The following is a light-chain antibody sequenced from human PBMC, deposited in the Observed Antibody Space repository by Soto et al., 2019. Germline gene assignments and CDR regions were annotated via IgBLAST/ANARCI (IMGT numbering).Light chain of an antibody. J-gene: IGKJ4*01. CDR1: QSVSSY. V-gene: IGKV3-11*01. CDR2: DAS. CDR3: QQRSNWLLT. Sequence: EIVLTQSPATLSLSPGERATLSCRASQSVSSYLAWYQQKPGQAPRLLIHDASNRATGIPARFSGSGSGTDFTLTISSLEPEDFAVYYCQQRSNWLLTFGGGTKVDIK.